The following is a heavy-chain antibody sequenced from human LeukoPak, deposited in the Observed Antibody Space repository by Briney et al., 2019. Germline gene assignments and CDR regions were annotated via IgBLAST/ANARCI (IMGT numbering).Heavy chain of an antibody. J-gene: IGHJ3*02. CDR2: INHSGST. V-gene: IGHV4-34*01. Sequence: KPSETLSLTCAVYGGSFSGYYWSWIRQPPGKGLEWIGEINHSGSTNYNPSLKSRVTISVDTSKNQFSLKLSSVTAADTAVYYCARMPIAAAGNAFDIWGQGTMVTVSS. D-gene: IGHD6-13*01. CDR3: ARMPIAAAGNAFDI. CDR1: GGSFSGYY.